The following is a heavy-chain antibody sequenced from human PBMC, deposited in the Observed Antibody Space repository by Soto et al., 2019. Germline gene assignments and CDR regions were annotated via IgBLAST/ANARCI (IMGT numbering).Heavy chain of an antibody. J-gene: IGHJ3*01. CDR2: ISSGSVHI. CDR1: GFTFNSYS. V-gene: IGHV3-21*01. Sequence: GGSLRLSCAASGFTFNSYSVNWVRQAPGKGLEWVASISSGSVHIDFADSVKGRFTISRDDVANSVSLQMDSLRVEDTGIYYCARYDAFKAFDLWGQGTMVTVSS. D-gene: IGHD1-1*01. CDR3: ARYDAFKAFDL.